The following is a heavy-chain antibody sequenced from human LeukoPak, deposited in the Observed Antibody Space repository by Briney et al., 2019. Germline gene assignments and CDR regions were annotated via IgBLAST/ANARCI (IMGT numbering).Heavy chain of an antibody. CDR1: GYTFTSYG. Sequence: ASVKVSCKASGYTFTSYGISWVRQAPGQGLQWMGWISAYNGNTNYAQKLQGRVTMTTDTSTSTAYMELRRLRSDDTAVYYCARGLKTSYYYDSSGYQPRDLDYWGQGTLVTVSS. V-gene: IGHV1-18*01. J-gene: IGHJ4*02. CDR3: ARGLKTSYYYDSSGYQPRDLDY. CDR2: ISAYNGNT. D-gene: IGHD3-22*01.